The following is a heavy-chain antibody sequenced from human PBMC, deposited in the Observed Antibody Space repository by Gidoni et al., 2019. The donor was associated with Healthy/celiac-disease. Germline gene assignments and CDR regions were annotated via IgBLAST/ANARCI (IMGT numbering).Heavy chain of an antibody. V-gene: IGHV3-53*01. CDR2: IYSVGST. CDR1: GFTVSSNS. D-gene: IGHD4-17*01. CDR3: ARGTDYGGNRLYFDY. J-gene: IGHJ4*02. Sequence: EVQLVESGGGLLQPGGSLRLSVAASGFTVSSNSMSWVRQAPGKGLEWVSVIYSVGSTYYADSVKVRFTISRDNSKNTLYLQMNSLRAEDTAVYYCARGTDYGGNRLYFDYWGQGTLVTVSS.